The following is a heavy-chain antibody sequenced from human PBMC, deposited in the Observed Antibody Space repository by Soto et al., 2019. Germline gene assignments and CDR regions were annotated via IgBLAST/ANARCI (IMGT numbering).Heavy chain of an antibody. J-gene: IGHJ4*02. CDR2: IYYSGNT. V-gene: IGHV4-59*12. CDR1: GGSLSNYY. Sequence: PSETLSLTCTVSGGSLSNYYWSWTRQPPGKGLEWIGYIYYSGNTYYNPSLKSRVTILVDTSKNQFSLKVSSVTAADTAVYYCATVGHSYVSFDFWGQGTLVTVSS. CDR3: ATVGHSYVSFDF. D-gene: IGHD5-18*01.